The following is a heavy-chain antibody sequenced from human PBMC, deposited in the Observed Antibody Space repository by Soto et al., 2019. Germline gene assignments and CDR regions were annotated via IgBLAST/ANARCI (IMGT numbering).Heavy chain of an antibody. CDR3: ARDNSSGWYVYYYYGMDV. Sequence: EVQLVESGGGVVQSGGSLRLSCAASGITFSSYSMNWVRQAPGKGLEWVSYISSSSGSIYYADSVKGRFTISRDNAKNSLYLQMNSLRAEDTAVYYCARDNSSGWYVYYYYGMDVWGQGTTVTVSS. CDR1: GITFSSYS. D-gene: IGHD6-19*01. J-gene: IGHJ6*02. CDR2: ISSSSGSI. V-gene: IGHV3-48*01.